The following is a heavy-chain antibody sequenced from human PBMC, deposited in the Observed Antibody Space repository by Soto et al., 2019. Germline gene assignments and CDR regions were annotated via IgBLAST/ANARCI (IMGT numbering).Heavy chain of an antibody. V-gene: IGHV3-48*01. CDR1: GFTFSSYS. J-gene: IGHJ5*01. CDR3: AREVDSSSWYSNWFDS. Sequence: EVQLVESGGGLVQPGGSLRLSCAASGFTFSSYSMNWVRQAPGKGLEWVSYISSSSSTIYYADSVKGRFTISRDNAKNXLYLQMTGLRPEDTAVYYCAREVDSSSWYSNWFDSWGQGTLVTVSS. D-gene: IGHD6-13*01. CDR2: ISSSSSTI.